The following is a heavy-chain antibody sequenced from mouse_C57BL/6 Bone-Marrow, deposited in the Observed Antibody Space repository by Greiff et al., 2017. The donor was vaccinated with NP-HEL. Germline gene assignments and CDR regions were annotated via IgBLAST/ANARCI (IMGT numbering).Heavy chain of an antibody. CDR1: GFTFSSYA. CDR2: ISSGGDYI. D-gene: IGHD2-4*01. CDR3: TRDRGLRRAPYAMDY. J-gene: IGHJ4*01. V-gene: IGHV5-9-1*02. Sequence: EVHLVESGEGLVKPGGSLKLSCAASGFTFSSYAMSWVRQTPEKRLEWVAYISSGGDYIYYADTVKGRFTISRDNARNTLYLQMSSLKSEDTAMYYCTRDRGLRRAPYAMDYWGQGTSVTVSS.